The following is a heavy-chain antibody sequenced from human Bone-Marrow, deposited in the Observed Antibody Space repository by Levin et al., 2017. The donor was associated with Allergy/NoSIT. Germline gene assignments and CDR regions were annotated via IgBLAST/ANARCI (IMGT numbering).Heavy chain of an antibody. CDR3: ARHLGKVGYCSSTSCYSPGYYYGMDV. V-gene: IGHV4-59*08. Sequence: PSETLSLTCTVSGGSISSYYWSWIRQPPGKGLEWIGYIYYSGSTNYNPSLKSRVTISVDTSKNQFSLKLSSVTAADTAVYYCARHLGKVGYCSSTSCYSPGYYYGMDVWGQGTTVTVSS. J-gene: IGHJ6*02. CDR2: IYYSGST. CDR1: GGSISSYY. D-gene: IGHD2-2*01.